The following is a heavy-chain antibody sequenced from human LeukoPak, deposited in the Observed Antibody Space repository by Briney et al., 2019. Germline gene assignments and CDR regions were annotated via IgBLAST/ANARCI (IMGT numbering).Heavy chain of an antibody. CDR1: GGSISSYY. CDR3: ARGKKDSGYDLDY. Sequence: SETLSLTCTVSGGSISSYYWSWIRQPPGKGLEWIGYIYYSGSTYYNPSLKSRVTISVDTSKNQFSLKLSSVTAADTAVYYCARGKKDSGYDLDYWGQGTLVTVSS. J-gene: IGHJ4*02. CDR2: IYYSGST. V-gene: IGHV4-59*01. D-gene: IGHD5-12*01.